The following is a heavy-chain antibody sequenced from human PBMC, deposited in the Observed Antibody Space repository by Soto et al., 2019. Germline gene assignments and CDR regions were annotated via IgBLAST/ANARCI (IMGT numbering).Heavy chain of an antibody. V-gene: IGHV3-9*01. CDR3: AKDRREYYGSGSYSFYYYYYMDV. CDR2: ISWNSGSI. CDR1: GFTFDDYA. Sequence: GGSLRLSCAASGFTFDDYAMHWVRQAPGKGLEWVSGISWNSGSIGYADSVKGRFTISRDNAKNSLYLQMNSLRAEDTALYYCAKDRREYYGSGSYSFYYYYYMDVWGKGTTVTVSS. D-gene: IGHD3-10*01. J-gene: IGHJ6*03.